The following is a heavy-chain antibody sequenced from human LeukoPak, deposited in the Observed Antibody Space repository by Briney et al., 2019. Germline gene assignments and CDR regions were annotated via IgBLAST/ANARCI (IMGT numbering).Heavy chain of an antibody. D-gene: IGHD2-2*01. CDR2: IYSGGST. CDR3: ARCVYCSSTSCYAHRFRYFDL. CDR1: GFTVSSNY. J-gene: IGHJ2*01. Sequence: GGSLRLSCAASGFTVSSNYMSWVRQAPGKGLEWVSVIYSGGSTYYADSVKGRFTISRDNSKSTLYIQMNSLRAEDTAVYYCARCVYCSSTSCYAHRFRYFDLWGRGTLVTVSS. V-gene: IGHV3-53*01.